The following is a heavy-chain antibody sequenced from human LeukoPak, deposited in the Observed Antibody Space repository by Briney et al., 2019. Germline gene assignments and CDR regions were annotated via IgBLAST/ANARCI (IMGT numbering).Heavy chain of an antibody. CDR1: GFTFSSYW. V-gene: IGHV3-74*01. Sequence: GMSLRLSCAASGFTFSSYWMRWVRQVPGKGLVWVARINPGGRSITYADSVKGRFTISRDNAKNTLYLQMDSLRAEDTGVYYCARSNQADDYWGQGTLVTVSS. J-gene: IGHJ4*02. CDR2: INPGGRSI. D-gene: IGHD1-14*01. CDR3: ARSNQADDY.